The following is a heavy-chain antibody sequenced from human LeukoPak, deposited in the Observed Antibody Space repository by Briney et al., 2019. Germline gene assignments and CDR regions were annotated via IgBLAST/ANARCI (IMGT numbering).Heavy chain of an antibody. CDR1: GFTFSSYG. Sequence: GGSLRLSCAASGFTFSSYGMSWVRQAPGKGLEWVSAISGSGASTYYADSVKGRFTISRDNSKNTLYLQMNSLKTEDTAVYYCTTDYGGNLVDYWGQGTLVTVSS. J-gene: IGHJ4*02. V-gene: IGHV3-23*01. D-gene: IGHD4-23*01. CDR2: ISGSGAST. CDR3: TTDYGGNLVDY.